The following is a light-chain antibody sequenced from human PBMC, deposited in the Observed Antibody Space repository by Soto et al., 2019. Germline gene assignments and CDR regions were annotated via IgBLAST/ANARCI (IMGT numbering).Light chain of an antibody. CDR1: QTIDSW. Sequence: DIQVTQSPSTLSASVGDRVTITCRASQTIDSWLAWYQQRPGKPPNLLIYKASTLASGVPSRFSGSGSGTEFTLTINSLQPDDFATYYCQQYHIYSGTFGQGTKVDIK. CDR3: QQYHIYSGT. J-gene: IGKJ1*01. V-gene: IGKV1-5*03. CDR2: KAS.